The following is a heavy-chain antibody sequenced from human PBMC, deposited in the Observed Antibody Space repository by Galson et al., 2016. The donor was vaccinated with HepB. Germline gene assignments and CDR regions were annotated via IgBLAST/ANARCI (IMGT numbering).Heavy chain of an antibody. V-gene: IGHV3-9*01. CDR2: INWNSDTI. J-gene: IGHJ2*01. CDR1: GFSFDDYA. Sequence: LRLSCAASGFSFDDYAMHWVRQAPGKGLEWVSGINWNSDTIGYADSVKGRFTISRDNAKNSLSLQRNTLRVEDTALYSCTKEETPDRLTVAGGGYFDLWGRGTLVTVSS. D-gene: IGHD6-19*01. CDR3: TKEETPDRLTVAGGGYFDL.